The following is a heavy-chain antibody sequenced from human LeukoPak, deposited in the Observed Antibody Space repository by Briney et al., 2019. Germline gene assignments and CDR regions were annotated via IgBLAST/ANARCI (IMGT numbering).Heavy chain of an antibody. CDR2: ISYDGSNK. J-gene: IGHJ6*03. V-gene: IGHV3-30*04. CDR3: ARGDLGYCSSTSCSYMDV. CDR1: GFTFSSYA. D-gene: IGHD2-2*01. Sequence: GGSLRLSCAASGFTFSSYAMHWVRQAPGKGLEWVAVISYDGSNKYYADSVKGRFTISRDNSKNTLYLQMNSRRAEDTAVYYCARGDLGYCSSTSCSYMDVWGKGTTVTVSS.